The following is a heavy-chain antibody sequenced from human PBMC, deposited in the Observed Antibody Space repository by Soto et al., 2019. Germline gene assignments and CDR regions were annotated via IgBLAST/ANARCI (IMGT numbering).Heavy chain of an antibody. CDR1: GFTFSSYG. J-gene: IGHJ4*02. Sequence: GGSLRLSCAASGFTFSSYGMHWVRQAPGKGLEWVAVIWYDGSNKYYADSVKGRFTISRDNSKNTLYLQMNSLRAEDTAVYYCARDGIRMYSSGPFDYWGQGTLVTVSS. D-gene: IGHD6-19*01. V-gene: IGHV3-33*01. CDR2: IWYDGSNK. CDR3: ARDGIRMYSSGPFDY.